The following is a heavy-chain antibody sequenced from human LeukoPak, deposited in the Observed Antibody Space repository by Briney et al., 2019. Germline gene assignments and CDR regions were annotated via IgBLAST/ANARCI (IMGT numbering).Heavy chain of an antibody. J-gene: IGHJ3*02. Sequence: PGESLKISCKGSGYSFTSYWIGWVRQMPGKGLEWMGIIYPGDSDTRYSPSFQGQVTISADKSISTAYLQWSSLKASDTAMYYCARPPQSYTARGRAFDIWGQGTMVTVSS. CDR1: GYSFTSYW. CDR2: IYPGDSDT. D-gene: IGHD3-10*01. CDR3: ARPPQSYTARGRAFDI. V-gene: IGHV5-51*01.